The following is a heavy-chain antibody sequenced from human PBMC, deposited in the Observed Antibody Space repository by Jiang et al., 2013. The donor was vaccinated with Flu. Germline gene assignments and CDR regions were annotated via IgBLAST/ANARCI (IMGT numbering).Heavy chain of an antibody. D-gene: IGHD1-1*01. CDR1: GFNFDDYA. Sequence: QLVESGGDLVQPDRSLRLSCVASGFNFDDYAMHWVRQVPGRGLEWVASISRNSGSIDYGESVKGRFTISRDNFKNSVFLEMKSLRTEDTALYYCAKDGATGTYFYSYGMDVWGQGTAVVVSS. J-gene: IGHJ6*02. V-gene: IGHV3-9*01. CDR2: ISRNSGSI. CDR3: AKDGATGTYFYSYGMDV.